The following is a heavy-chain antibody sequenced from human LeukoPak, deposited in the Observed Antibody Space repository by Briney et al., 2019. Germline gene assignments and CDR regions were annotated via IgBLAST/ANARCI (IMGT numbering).Heavy chain of an antibody. J-gene: IGHJ4*02. V-gene: IGHV4-59*01. Sequence: PSETLSLTCTVSGGSISSYYWSWIRQPPGKGLEWIGYIYYSGSTNYNPSLKSRVTISVDTSKNQSSLKLSSVTAADTVVYYCARSPAYQTRYHFDYWGQGTLVTVSS. D-gene: IGHD2-2*01. CDR1: GGSISSYY. CDR2: IYYSGST. CDR3: ARSPAYQTRYHFDY.